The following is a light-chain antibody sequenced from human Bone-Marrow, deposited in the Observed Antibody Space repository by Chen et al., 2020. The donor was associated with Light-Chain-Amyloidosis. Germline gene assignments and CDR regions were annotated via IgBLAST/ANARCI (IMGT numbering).Light chain of an antibody. J-gene: IGKJ1*01. Sequence: EIVLTQSPATLSLSPGERATLSCGASQTVDSFLAWYQQKPGQAPRLRIYDASNRATGIPARISGSGSGTDFTLTISSLEPEDFAVYYCQQRSYWPPSFGQGTKVEIK. CDR3: QQRSYWPPS. CDR1: QTVDSF. CDR2: DAS. V-gene: IGKV3-11*01.